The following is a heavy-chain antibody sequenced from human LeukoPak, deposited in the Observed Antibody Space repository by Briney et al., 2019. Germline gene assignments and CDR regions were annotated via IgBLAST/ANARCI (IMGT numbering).Heavy chain of an antibody. Sequence: PGGSLRLSCTVSGFTVSSNSMSWVRQAPGKGLEWVSAISGSGGSTYYADSVKGRFTISRDNSKNTLYLQMNSLRAEDTAVYYCAKLDDSSGYSPYWGQGTLVTVSS. J-gene: IGHJ4*02. V-gene: IGHV3-23*01. CDR1: GFTVSSNS. CDR3: AKLDDSSGYSPY. CDR2: ISGSGGST. D-gene: IGHD3-22*01.